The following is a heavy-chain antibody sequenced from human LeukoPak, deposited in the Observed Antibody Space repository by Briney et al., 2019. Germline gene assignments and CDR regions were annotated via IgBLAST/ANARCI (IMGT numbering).Heavy chain of an antibody. CDR3: ARDLHDTRGCPVY. CDR2: INTYNGNT. CDR1: GYIFTGYY. D-gene: IGHD6-19*01. V-gene: IGHV1/OR15-2*02. Sequence: ASVKVSCKASGYIFTGYYVHWVRQAPGQGLEWMGWINTYNGNTNYPQNLQGRVTVTTDTSTTTAYMELRSLRSDDTAVYYCARDLHDTRGCPVYWGQGTLVTVSS. J-gene: IGHJ4*02.